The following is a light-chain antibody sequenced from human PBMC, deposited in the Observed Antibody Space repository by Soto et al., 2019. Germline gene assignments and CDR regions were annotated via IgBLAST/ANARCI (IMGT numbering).Light chain of an antibody. CDR1: SSNIGNNY. CDR3: GTWDSSLSAGE. CDR2: DNN. Sequence: QSVLTQPPSVSAAPGQKVTISCSGSSSNIGNNYVSWYQQLPGTAPKLLIYDNNKRPSGIPDRFSGSKSGTSATLGITGLQTGDEGDYYCGTWDSSLSAGEFGGGTQLTVL. V-gene: IGLV1-51*01. J-gene: IGLJ2*01.